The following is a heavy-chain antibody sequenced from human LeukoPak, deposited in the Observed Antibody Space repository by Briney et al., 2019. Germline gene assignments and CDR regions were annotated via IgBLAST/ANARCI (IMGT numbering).Heavy chain of an antibody. CDR1: GFTFSDYT. V-gene: IGHV3-23*01. CDR3: AKFYLEWLLDYFDY. D-gene: IGHD3-3*01. Sequence: QPGGSLRLSCVASGFTFSDYTMHWVRQPPGKGLEWVSAISGSGGSTYYADSVKGRFTISRDNSKNTLYLQMNSLRAEDTAVYYCAKFYLEWLLDYFDYWGQGTLVTVSS. J-gene: IGHJ4*02. CDR2: ISGSGGST.